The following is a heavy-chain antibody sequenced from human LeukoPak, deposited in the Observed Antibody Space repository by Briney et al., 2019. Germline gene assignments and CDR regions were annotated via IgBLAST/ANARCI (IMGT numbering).Heavy chain of an antibody. CDR1: GGSISSSSYY. D-gene: IGHD6-19*01. Sequence: SETLSLTCTVSGGSISSSSYYWGWIRQPPGKGLEWLGSIYYSGSTYYNPSLKSRVTISVDTSKNQFSLKLSSVTAADTAVYYCARAALVAGIYYYYYMDVWGKGTTVTVSS. CDR2: IYYSGST. J-gene: IGHJ6*03. CDR3: ARAALVAGIYYYYYMDV. V-gene: IGHV4-39*07.